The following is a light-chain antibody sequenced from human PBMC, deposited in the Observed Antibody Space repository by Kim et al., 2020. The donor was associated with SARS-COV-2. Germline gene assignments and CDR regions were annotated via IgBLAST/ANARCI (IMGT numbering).Light chain of an antibody. CDR1: QSIRTS. J-gene: IGKJ1*01. CDR2: RAS. V-gene: IGKV1-5*03. CDR3: QQYDIFPWT. Sequence: ATVGSRVTITCRASQSIRTSLAWYQQKSGKAPKLLIYRASTLESGVPSRFSGSGSGPEFTLTISSLHPDDFATYYCQQYDIFPWTFGRGTKVDIK.